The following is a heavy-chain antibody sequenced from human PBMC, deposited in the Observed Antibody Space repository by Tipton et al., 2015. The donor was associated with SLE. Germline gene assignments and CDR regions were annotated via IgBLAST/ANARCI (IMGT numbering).Heavy chain of an antibody. CDR2: ISSSSSYI. J-gene: IGHJ3*02. CDR1: GFIFSTYS. CDR3: ARGSGAFDI. Sequence: GSLRLSCAASGFIFSTYSMNWVRQVPGKGLERVSSISSSSSYIYYADSLKGRFTISRDNAKNSLYLQMNSLRAEDTAVYYCARGSGAFDIWGQGTMVTVSS. D-gene: IGHD1-26*01. V-gene: IGHV3-21*01.